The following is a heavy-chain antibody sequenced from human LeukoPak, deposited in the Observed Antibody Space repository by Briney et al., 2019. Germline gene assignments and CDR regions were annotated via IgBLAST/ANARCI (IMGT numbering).Heavy chain of an antibody. CDR3: ANDQYFYESAGYYYHYFFLDV. J-gene: IGHJ6*03. Sequence: GGSLRLSCAASGFTFSYYVMNWVRQAPGKGLEWVSGMSWSSDRIYYADSVKGRFTISRDNSKNSLYLQMNSLRAEDTALYYCANDQYFYESAGYYYHYFFLDVWGKGTTVTVSS. D-gene: IGHD3-22*01. V-gene: IGHV3-23*01. CDR1: GFTFSYYV. CDR2: MSWSSDRI.